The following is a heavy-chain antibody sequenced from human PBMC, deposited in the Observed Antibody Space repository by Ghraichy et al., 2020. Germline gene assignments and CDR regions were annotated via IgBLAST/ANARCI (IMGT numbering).Heavy chain of an antibody. V-gene: IGHV6-1*01. CDR3: AREIEVLSSYYYHHMDD. D-gene: IGHD2-21*01. J-gene: IGHJ6*02. Sequence: SQTLSLTCAISGDNVSSNTAAWNWIRQSPSRGLEWLGRTFYKSKWNNDYDISVKSRITINPDTSTNQFSLHLNSVTPEDTAIYYCAREIEVLSSYYYHHMDDWGQGTTVTVSS. CDR2: TFYKSKWNN. CDR1: GDNVSSNTAA.